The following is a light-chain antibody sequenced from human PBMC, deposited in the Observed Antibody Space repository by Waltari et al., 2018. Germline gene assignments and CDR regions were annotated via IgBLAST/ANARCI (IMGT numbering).Light chain of an antibody. CDR3: QQRAVWPPN. CDR2: DAS. Sequence: VVLTQSPAPLSLSAGEGATLSCRASQNINTVLAWYQQKPGQAPRLLIHDASNRATGVPVRFSGGGSGTDFTLTISSLEPEDFAVYYCQQRAVWPPNFGGGTKVEIK. J-gene: IGKJ4*01. CDR1: QNINTV. V-gene: IGKV3-11*01.